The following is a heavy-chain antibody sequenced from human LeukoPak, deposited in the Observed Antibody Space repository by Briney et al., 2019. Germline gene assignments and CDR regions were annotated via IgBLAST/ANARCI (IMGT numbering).Heavy chain of an antibody. CDR2: ISAYNGNT. V-gene: IGHV1-18*01. J-gene: IGHJ4*02. CDR3: AXXXXXXXXXXXXXVLLTMYYFDY. D-gene: IGHD2-15*01. Sequence: GASVKVSCKASGYTFTSYGISWVRQAPGQGLEWMGWISAYNGNTNYAQKLQGRVTMTTDTSTSTAYMELRSLRSDDTAVYYCAXXXXXXXXXXXXXVLLTMYYFDYWGQGTLVTVSS. CDR1: GYTFTSYG.